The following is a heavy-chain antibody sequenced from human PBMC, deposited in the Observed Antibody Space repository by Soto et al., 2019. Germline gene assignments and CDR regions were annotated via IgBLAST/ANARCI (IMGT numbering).Heavy chain of an antibody. CDR1: GFTFSSYG. CDR2: ISYDGSNK. CDR3: AKDCLRAVAGICRSVESTDY. Sequence: QVQLVESGGGVVQPGRSLRLSCAASGFTFSSYGMHWVRQAPGKGLEWLAVISYDGSNKYYADAVKGRFTISRDNSKNTLYLQMNSLRAEDTAVYYCAKDCLRAVAGICRSVESTDYWGQGTLVTVSS. J-gene: IGHJ4*02. V-gene: IGHV3-30*18. D-gene: IGHD6-19*01.